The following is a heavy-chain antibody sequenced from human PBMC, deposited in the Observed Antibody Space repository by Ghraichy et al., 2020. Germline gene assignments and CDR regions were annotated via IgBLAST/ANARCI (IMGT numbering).Heavy chain of an antibody. Sequence: GESLNISCQSSGYTFTDYYIHWMRQTPGQGLEWMGWINLENGVTDYAPKFRGRVTLTRDTSINAAYIEVRSLRSDDTGTYYCARDDDNFSTYPDYWGQGTRITVSS. CDR1: GYTFTDYY. J-gene: IGHJ4*02. D-gene: IGHD1-1*01. CDR2: INLENGVT. V-gene: IGHV1-2*02. CDR3: ARDDDNFSTYPDY.